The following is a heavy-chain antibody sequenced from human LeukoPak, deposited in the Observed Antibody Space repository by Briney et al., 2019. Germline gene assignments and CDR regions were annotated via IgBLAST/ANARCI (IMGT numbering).Heavy chain of an antibody. CDR2: IKSKTDGGTT. D-gene: IGHD2-2*01. V-gene: IGHV3-15*01. J-gene: IGHJ4*02. CDR1: GFTFSSYA. CDR3: TTEEYQLLTSFDY. Sequence: GGSLRLSCAASGFTFSSYAMSWVRQAPGKGLEWVGRIKSKTDGGTTDYAAPVKGRFTISRDDSKNTLYLQMNSLKTEDTAVYYCTTEEYQLLTSFDYWGQGTLVTVSS.